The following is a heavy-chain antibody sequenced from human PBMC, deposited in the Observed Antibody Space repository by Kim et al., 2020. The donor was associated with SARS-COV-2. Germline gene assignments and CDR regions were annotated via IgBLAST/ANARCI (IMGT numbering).Heavy chain of an antibody. Sequence: ASVKVSCKASGYTFTSYGISWVRQAPGQGLEWMGWISAYNGNTNYAQKLQGRVTMTTDTSTSTAYMELRSLRSDDTAVYYCARDGRAAAGHYYNGMDVWGQGTTVTVSS. CDR3: ARDGRAAAGHYYNGMDV. D-gene: IGHD6-13*01. J-gene: IGHJ6*02. CDR2: ISAYNGNT. CDR1: GYTFTSYG. V-gene: IGHV1-18*01.